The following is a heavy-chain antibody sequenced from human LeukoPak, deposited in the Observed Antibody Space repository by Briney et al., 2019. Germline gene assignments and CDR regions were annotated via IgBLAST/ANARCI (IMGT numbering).Heavy chain of an antibody. Sequence: PSETLSLTCTISGGSISSYYWSWIRQPPGKGLEWIGYIYYSGSTNYNPSLKSRVTISVDTSKNQFSLKLSSVTAADTAVYYCARTVEMATITQYYYYGMDVWGQGTTVTVSS. CDR1: GGSISSYY. V-gene: IGHV4-59*01. CDR3: ARTVEMATITQYYYYGMDV. CDR2: IYYSGST. D-gene: IGHD5-24*01. J-gene: IGHJ6*02.